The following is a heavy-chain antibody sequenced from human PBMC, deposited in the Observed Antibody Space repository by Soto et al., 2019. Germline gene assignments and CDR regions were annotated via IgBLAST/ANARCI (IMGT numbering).Heavy chain of an antibody. CDR1: GGSISSGDYY. Sequence: PSETLSLTCTVSGGSISSGDYYWSWIRQPPGKGLEWIGYIYYSGSTYYNPSLKSRVTISVDTSKNQFSLKLSSVTAADTAVYYCARYEDLSGYDWILDYWGQGTLVTVSS. CDR2: IYYSGST. V-gene: IGHV4-30-4*01. D-gene: IGHD5-12*01. J-gene: IGHJ4*02. CDR3: ARYEDLSGYDWILDY.